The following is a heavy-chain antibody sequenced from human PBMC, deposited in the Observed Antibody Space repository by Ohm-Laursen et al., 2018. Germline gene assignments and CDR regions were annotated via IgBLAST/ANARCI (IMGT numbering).Heavy chain of an antibody. J-gene: IGHJ3*02. CDR3: ATPGSGSYFDAFDI. V-gene: IGHV4-61*08. D-gene: IGHD1-26*01. CDR1: GGSISSGGYY. CDR2: LGYQGNI. Sequence: GTLSLTCTVSGGSISSGGYYWSWIRQHPGKGLEWIGYLGYQGNIQFNPSFESRATISADTSKNQFSLKLTSVTAADTAIYYCATPGSGSYFDAFDIWAQGTRVTVSS.